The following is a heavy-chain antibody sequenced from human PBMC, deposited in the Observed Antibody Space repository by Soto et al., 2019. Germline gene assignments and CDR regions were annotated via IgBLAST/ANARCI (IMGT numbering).Heavy chain of an antibody. Sequence: PSETLSLTCAVYGGSFSGYCWSWIRQPPGKGLEWIGEINLSGSTNYNPSLKSRVTISVDTSKIEFSLKLSSVTAADTAVYYCARVSLSGVWGSYRSFRYFDYWGQGTLVTVSS. J-gene: IGHJ4*02. CDR3: ARVSLSGVWGSYRSFRYFDY. CDR1: GGSFSGYC. V-gene: IGHV4-34*01. D-gene: IGHD3-16*02. CDR2: INLSGST.